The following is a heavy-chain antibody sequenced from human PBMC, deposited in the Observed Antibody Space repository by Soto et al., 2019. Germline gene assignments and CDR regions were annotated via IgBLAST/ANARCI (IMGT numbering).Heavy chain of an antibody. J-gene: IGHJ3*01. CDR2: IYHSGST. V-gene: IGHV4-4*02. CDR1: GGSISSSNW. Sequence: QVQLQESGPGLVKPSGTLSLTCAVSGGSISSSNWWSWVRQPPGKELEWIGEIYHSGSTNYNPSLKTRATISADKSTNPFSLTLSSVTAADTAVYYCVRVRGNDAFDLWGQGTMVTVSS. CDR3: VRVRGNDAFDL.